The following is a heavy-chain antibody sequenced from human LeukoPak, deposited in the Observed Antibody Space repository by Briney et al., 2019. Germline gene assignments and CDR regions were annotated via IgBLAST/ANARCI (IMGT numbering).Heavy chain of an antibody. J-gene: IGHJ3*02. CDR2: ISGSGGST. CDR1: GFTFSSYA. D-gene: IGHD4-23*01. CDR3: ARDRVRLRWTLPDAFDI. V-gene: IGHV3-23*01. Sequence: GGSLGLSCAASGFTFSSYAMSWVRQAPGKGLEWVSAISGSGGSTYYADSVKGRFTISRDNAKNSLYLQMNSLRAEDTAVYYCARDRVRLRWTLPDAFDIWGQGTMVTVSS.